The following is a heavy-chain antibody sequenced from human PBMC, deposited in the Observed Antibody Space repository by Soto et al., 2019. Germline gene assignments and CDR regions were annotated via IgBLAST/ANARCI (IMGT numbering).Heavy chain of an antibody. J-gene: IGHJ4*02. D-gene: IGHD3-22*01. Sequence: QVTLKESGPVLVKPTETLTLTCTVSGFSLSNARMGVSWIRQPPGKALEWLAHISSNDEKSYRTSLKSKLTTSTDTSKTQVVLTVTNMDPADTATYFCARIYDNSGYAFDYWGQGTLVTVSS. CDR1: GFSLSNARMG. CDR3: ARIYDNSGYAFDY. V-gene: IGHV2-26*01. CDR2: ISSNDEK.